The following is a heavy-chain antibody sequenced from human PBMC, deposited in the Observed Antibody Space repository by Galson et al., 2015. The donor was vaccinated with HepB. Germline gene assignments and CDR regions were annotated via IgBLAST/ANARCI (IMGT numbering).Heavy chain of an antibody. J-gene: IGHJ4*02. CDR3: AREKIEQWLARPFDY. V-gene: IGHV1-46*03. CDR2: INPSGGST. D-gene: IGHD6-19*01. CDR1: GYTFTCYY. Sequence: SVKVSCKASGYTFTCYYMHWVRQAPGQGLEWMGIINPSGGSTSYAQKFQGRVTMTRDTSTSTVYMELSSLRSEDTAVYYCAREKIEQWLARPFDYWGQGTLVTVSS.